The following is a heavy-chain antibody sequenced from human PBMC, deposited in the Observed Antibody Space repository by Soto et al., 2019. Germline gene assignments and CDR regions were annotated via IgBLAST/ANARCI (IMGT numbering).Heavy chain of an antibody. CDR1: GGTFSSYA. D-gene: IGHD6-13*01. CDR2: IIPIFGTA. J-gene: IGHJ5*02. CDR3: ATTDGSRWYWFDP. V-gene: IGHV1-69*13. Sequence: SVKVSCKASGGTFSSYAISWVRQAPGQGLEWMGGIIPIFGTANYAQKFQGRVTITADESTSTAYMELSSLRSEDTAVYYCATTDGSRWYWFDPWGQGAPVPVYS.